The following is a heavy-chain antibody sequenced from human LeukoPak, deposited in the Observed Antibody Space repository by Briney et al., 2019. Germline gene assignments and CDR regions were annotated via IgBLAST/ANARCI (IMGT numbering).Heavy chain of an antibody. J-gene: IGHJ4*02. V-gene: IGHV3-23*01. CDR2: IFGSGGSP. CDR1: GFTFNSYA. CDR3: GKTTVRYSSGRYPGWPVDY. Sequence: GSLRLSCAASGFTFNSYAMYWVRQAPGKGLEWISGIFGSGGSPHYADSVKGRFTISRDNSQEIVYLQLDSLRVEDTALYYCGKTTVRYSSGRYPGWPVDYWGQGALVTVSS. D-gene: IGHD2-15*01.